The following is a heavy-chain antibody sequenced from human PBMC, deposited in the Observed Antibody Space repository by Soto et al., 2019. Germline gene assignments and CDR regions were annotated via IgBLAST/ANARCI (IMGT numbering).Heavy chain of an antibody. CDR3: AKNFDY. Sequence: PSETLSLTCTVSGGSISSYYWSWIRQTPGKGLEWIGYIFYFGSTNYNPSLKSRVTISVDTSKNHFSLKLSSVTAADTAVYYCAKNFDYWGQGTLVTVSS. CDR2: IFYFGST. V-gene: IGHV4-59*12. J-gene: IGHJ4*02. CDR1: GGSISSYY.